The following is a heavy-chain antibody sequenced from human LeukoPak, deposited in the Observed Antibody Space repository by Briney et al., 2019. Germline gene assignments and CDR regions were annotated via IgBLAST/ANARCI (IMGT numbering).Heavy chain of an antibody. J-gene: IGHJ5*02. Sequence: GSGPTLVKPSETLSLTCTVSGGSISSYYWSWIRQPPGKGLEWIGYIYYSGSTNYNPSLKSRVTISVDTSKNQFSLKLSSVTAADTAVYYCARVGPLRFLEWLPSWFDPWGQGTLVTVSS. CDR3: ARVGPLRFLEWLPSWFDP. CDR1: GGSISSYY. V-gene: IGHV4-59*01. CDR2: IYYSGST. D-gene: IGHD3-3*01.